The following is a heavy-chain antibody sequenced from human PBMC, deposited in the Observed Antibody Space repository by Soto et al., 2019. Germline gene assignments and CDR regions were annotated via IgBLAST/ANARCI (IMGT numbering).Heavy chain of an antibody. CDR3: AKKVNSGSGSQYFDY. CDR2: FRAGGDDGTT. J-gene: IGHJ4*02. CDR1: GFTFSSYS. Sequence: GSLRLSCVASGFTFSSYSMSWVRQAPGKGLEWVSGFRAGGDDGTTYYADSVKGRFTISRDNSKNTLFLQMNSLRAEDTAIYYCAKKVNSGSGSQYFDYFGQGTLVTVSS. D-gene: IGHD3-10*01. V-gene: IGHV3-23*01.